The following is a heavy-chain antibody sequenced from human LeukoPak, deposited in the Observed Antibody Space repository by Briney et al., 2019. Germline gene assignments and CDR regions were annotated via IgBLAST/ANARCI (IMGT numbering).Heavy chain of an antibody. D-gene: IGHD3-3*01. CDR2: IYHGGST. V-gene: IGHV4-38-2*02. CDR3: ARVSRYDFWSGYYVFDY. Sequence: SETLSLTCTVSGYSISSGYYWGWIRQPPGKGLEWIGSIYHGGSTYYNPSLKSRVTISVDTSKNQFSLKLSSVTAADTAVYYCARVSRYDFWSGYYVFDYWGQGTLVTVSS. CDR1: GYSISSGYY. J-gene: IGHJ4*02.